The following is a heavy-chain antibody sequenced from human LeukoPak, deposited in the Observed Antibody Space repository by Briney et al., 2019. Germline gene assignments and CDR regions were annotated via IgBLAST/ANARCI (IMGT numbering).Heavy chain of an antibody. J-gene: IGHJ4*02. CDR2: FYSSGST. CDR3: VRQFDY. CDR1: GGSISGSSYY. V-gene: IGHV4-39*01. Sequence: GSLRLSCTVSGGSISGSSYYWVWIRQSPGKGLERIGNFYSSGSTYYNPSLQSRVTISVDTSKNQFSLNLTSVTAADTAVYYCVRQFDYCGQGTLVTVSA.